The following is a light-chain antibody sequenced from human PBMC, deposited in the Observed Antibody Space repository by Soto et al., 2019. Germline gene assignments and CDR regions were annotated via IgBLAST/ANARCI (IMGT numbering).Light chain of an antibody. J-gene: IGLJ1*01. Sequence: QSGRPQPLSVCWSPGHSVTISCTGTSADVGLYDYVSWYQHHPGKAPKLMIYDVTKRPSGVPDRFSGSKSGNTASLTISGLQAEDEADYYCCSYAGSYTFYVFGTGTKVTVL. CDR3: CSYAGSYTFYV. CDR2: DVT. V-gene: IGLV2-11*01. CDR1: SADVGLYDY.